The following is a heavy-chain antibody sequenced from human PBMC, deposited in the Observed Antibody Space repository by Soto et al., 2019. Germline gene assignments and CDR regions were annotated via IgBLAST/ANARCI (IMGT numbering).Heavy chain of an antibody. CDR3: ARGRYDSSGYFVAYFDF. J-gene: IGHJ4*02. CDR2: INPGGAGT. Sequence: ASVKVSCKASGYTFISYYMSWVRQAPGQGLEWMGIINPGGAGTTYAQNFRGRVTMTRDTSTSTVYMQLSSLRSEDTAMYYCARGRYDSSGYFVAYFDFWGQGALGTVSS. D-gene: IGHD3-22*01. CDR1: GYTFISYY. V-gene: IGHV1-46*01.